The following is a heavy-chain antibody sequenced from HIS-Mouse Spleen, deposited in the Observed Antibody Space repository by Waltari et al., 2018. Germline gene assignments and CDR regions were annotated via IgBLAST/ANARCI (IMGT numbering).Heavy chain of an antibody. CDR3: ARAAIGWTPRADP. Sequence: QVQLVPSGAEVKKPGASVKVSCKASGYTFTAYSLHWVRQAPGQGLEWMGWINPNSGGTNYAQKFQGRVTMTRDTSISTAYMELSRLRSDDTAVYYCARAAIGWTPRADPWGQGTLVTVSS. V-gene: IGHV1-2*02. J-gene: IGHJ5*02. CDR1: GYTFTAYS. D-gene: IGHD6-19*01. CDR2: INPNSGGT.